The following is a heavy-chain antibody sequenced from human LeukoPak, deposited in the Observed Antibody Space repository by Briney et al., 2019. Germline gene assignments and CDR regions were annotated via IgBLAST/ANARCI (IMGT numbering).Heavy chain of an antibody. CDR3: ARRRYYDILTGYPLDY. V-gene: IGHV4-39*01. CDR2: IYYSGST. J-gene: IGHJ4*02. Sequence: SETLSLTCTVSGVSISSSSYYWGWIRQPPGKGLEWIGSIYYSGSTYYNPSLKSRVTISVDTSKNQFSLKLSSVTAADTAVYYCARRRYYDILTGYPLDYWGQGTLVTVSS. CDR1: GVSISSSSYY. D-gene: IGHD3-9*01.